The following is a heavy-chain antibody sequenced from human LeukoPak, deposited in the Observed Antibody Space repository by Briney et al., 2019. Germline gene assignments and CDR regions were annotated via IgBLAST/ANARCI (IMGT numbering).Heavy chain of an antibody. V-gene: IGHV1-69*05. J-gene: IGHJ4*02. CDR2: IIPIFGTA. D-gene: IGHD5-18*01. Sequence: SVKVSCKASEGTFSSYAISWVRQAPGQGLEWMGGIIPIFGTANYAQKFQGRVTITTDESTSTAYMELSSLRSEDTAVYYCARASWGGYSYGYVDYWGQGTLVTVSS. CDR1: EGTFSSYA. CDR3: ARASWGGYSYGYVDY.